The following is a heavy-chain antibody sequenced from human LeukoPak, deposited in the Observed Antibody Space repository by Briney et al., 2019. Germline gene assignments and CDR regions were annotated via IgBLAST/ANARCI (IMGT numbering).Heavy chain of an antibody. V-gene: IGHV3-30*18. CDR2: ISYDGSNK. D-gene: IGHD1-26*01. J-gene: IGHJ4*02. CDR3: AKDTRRGGGSYFGTCDY. Sequence: PGGSLRLSCAASGFTFSSYGMHWVRQAPGKGLEWVAVISYDGSNKYYADSVKGRFTISRDNSKNTLYLQMNSLRAEDTAVYYCAKDTRRGGGSYFGTCDYWGQGTLVTVSS. CDR1: GFTFSSYG.